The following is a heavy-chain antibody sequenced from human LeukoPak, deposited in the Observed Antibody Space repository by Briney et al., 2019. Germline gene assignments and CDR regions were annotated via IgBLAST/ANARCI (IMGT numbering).Heavy chain of an antibody. CDR1: GLTFSSSA. V-gene: IGHV3-23*01. J-gene: IGHJ4*02. D-gene: IGHD1-1*01. CDR2: ISGGGSST. CDR3: AKSWRTNNWSFYIDY. Sequence: GGSLRLSCAASGLTFSSSAMGWVRQAPGKGLELVSSISGGGSSTYYADSVKGRFTISRDNSRDTLSLQMSSLSAEDTAIYYCAKSWRTNNWSFYIDYWGQGTLVTVSS.